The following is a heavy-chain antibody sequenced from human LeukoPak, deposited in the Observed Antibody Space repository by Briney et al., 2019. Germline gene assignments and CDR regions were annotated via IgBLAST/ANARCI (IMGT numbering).Heavy chain of an antibody. CDR2: INEDGSKK. D-gene: IGHD2-2*01. CDR3: AKDLGDIVVVPAALY. Sequence: GGSLRLSCAASGFTFSSYWMSWVRQAPGKGLEWVANINEDGSKKYYVDSVKGRLTISRDNAEKSLYLQMDSLRGEDTAVYYCAKDLGDIVVVPAALYWGQGTLVTVSS. V-gene: IGHV3-7*01. CDR1: GFTFSSYW. J-gene: IGHJ4*02.